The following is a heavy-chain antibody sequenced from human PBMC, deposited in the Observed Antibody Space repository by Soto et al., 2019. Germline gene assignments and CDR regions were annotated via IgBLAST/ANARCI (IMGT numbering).Heavy chain of an antibody. J-gene: IGHJ5*02. CDR1: GYSFTSYW. CDR2: IYPGDSDT. D-gene: IGHD3-22*01. V-gene: IGHV5-51*01. Sequence: GESLKISCKGSGYSFTSYWIGWVRQMPGKGLEWMGIIYPGDSDTRYSPSFQGQVTISADKSISTAYLQWSSLKASDPAMYYWARLRESDYYDSSGYNWFDPWGQGTLVTVSS. CDR3: ARLRESDYYDSSGYNWFDP.